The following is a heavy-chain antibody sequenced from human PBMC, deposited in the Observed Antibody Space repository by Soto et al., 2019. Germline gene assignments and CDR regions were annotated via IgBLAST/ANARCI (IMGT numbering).Heavy chain of an antibody. Sequence: SQTLSLTWAISWDSVSSNSAAWNWIRQSPSRGLEWLGRTYYRSKWYNDYAVSVKSRITINPDTSKNQLSLQLNSVTPEDTAVYYCARANSSGPEGYFDYWGQGTLVPVSP. V-gene: IGHV6-1*01. CDR3: ARANSSGPEGYFDY. D-gene: IGHD6-19*01. CDR1: WDSVSSNSAA. CDR2: TYYRSKWYN. J-gene: IGHJ4*02.